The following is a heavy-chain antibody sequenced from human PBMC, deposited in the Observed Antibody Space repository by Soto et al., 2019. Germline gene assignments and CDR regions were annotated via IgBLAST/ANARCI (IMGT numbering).Heavy chain of an antibody. CDR1: GFTFSNYA. CDR3: AKDVAAITMVRGVIITPYYFDY. Sequence: GGSLRLACAASGFTFSNYAMSWVRQAPGKGLEWVSVISVSGGSTYYADSVKGRFTISRDNSKNTLYLQMNSLRAEDTAVYYCAKDVAAITMVRGVIITPYYFDYWGQGTLDTVSS. D-gene: IGHD3-10*01. J-gene: IGHJ4*02. CDR2: ISVSGGST. V-gene: IGHV3-23*01.